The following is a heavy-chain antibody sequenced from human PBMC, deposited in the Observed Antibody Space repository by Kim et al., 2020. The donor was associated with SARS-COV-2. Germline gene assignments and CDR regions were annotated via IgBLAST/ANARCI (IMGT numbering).Heavy chain of an antibody. CDR3: ARAAAYDFWAYYYYGMDV. V-gene: IGHV3-21*01. CDR1: GFTFSSYS. J-gene: IGHJ6*02. CDR2: ISSSSSYI. D-gene: IGHD3-3*01. Sequence: GGSLRLSCAASGFTFSSYSMNWVRQAPGKGLEWVSSISSSSSYIYYADSVKGRFTISRDNAKNSLYLQMNSLRAEDTAVYYCARAAAYDFWAYYYYGMDVWGQGTTVTVSS.